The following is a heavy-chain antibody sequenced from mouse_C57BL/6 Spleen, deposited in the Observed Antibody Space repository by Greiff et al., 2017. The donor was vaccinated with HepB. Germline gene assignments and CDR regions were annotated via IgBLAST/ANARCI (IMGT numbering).Heavy chain of an antibody. Sequence: VQLQQSGAELVRPGASVTLSCKASGYTFTDYEVHWVKQTPVHGLEWIGAIDPETGGTVYNQKFKGKAILTADKSSSTAYMELRSLTSEDSAVYYCTSYFDANAMDYWGQGTSVTVSS. CDR3: TSYFDANAMDY. CDR2: IDPETGGT. V-gene: IGHV1-15*01. CDR1: GYTFTDYE. J-gene: IGHJ4*01.